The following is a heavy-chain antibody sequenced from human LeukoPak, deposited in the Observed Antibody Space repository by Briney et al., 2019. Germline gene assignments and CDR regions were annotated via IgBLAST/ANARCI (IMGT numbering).Heavy chain of an antibody. J-gene: IGHJ6*04. V-gene: IGHV4-61*01. CDR2: IFYSGIT. CDR1: GDSLGTGSYY. CDR3: TRAFCSSTTCQGGRFGMDV. D-gene: IGHD2-2*01. Sequence: PSETLSLTCTVSGDSLGTGSYYWTWIRQPPGKRLEWIAYIFYSGITNYNPSLKSRVTVSVDTSKNQFSLKLSSVTAADTAVYYCTRAFCSSTTCQGGRFGMDVWGKGTTVTVSS.